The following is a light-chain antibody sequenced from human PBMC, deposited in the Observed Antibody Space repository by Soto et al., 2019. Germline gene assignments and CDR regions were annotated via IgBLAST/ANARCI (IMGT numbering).Light chain of an antibody. CDR2: AAS. Sequence: DLQMTQSPSSVSASVGDTVTITCRASQDISSWVAWYQQKPGKAPKLLISAASSLQSGVPTRFSGSGSGTDFTLIISSLQPEDFATYFCQQGDSFPFTFGGGTKVEIK. V-gene: IGKV1-12*01. CDR1: QDISSW. J-gene: IGKJ4*01. CDR3: QQGDSFPFT.